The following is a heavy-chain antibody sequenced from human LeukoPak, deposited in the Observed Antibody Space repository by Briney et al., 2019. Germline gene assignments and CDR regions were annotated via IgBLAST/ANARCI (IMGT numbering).Heavy chain of an antibody. J-gene: IGHJ4*02. CDR3: ARRLHARRDAYNPFDS. Sequence: SVKVSCKASGGDFNTYSLSWIRQAPGQGLEWMGGIFTILRTSTYAQKFQDRIKIIADEVTETVYMELGSLKPGDTAIYYCARRLHARRDAYNPFDSWGQGTLVTVSA. CDR1: GGDFNTYS. CDR2: IFTILRTS. V-gene: IGHV1-69*13. D-gene: IGHD5-24*01.